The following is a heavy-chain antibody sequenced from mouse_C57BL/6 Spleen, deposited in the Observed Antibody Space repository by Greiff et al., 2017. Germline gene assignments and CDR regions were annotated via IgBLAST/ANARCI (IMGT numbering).Heavy chain of an antibody. CDR2: IDPANGGT. CDR3: ASSSEGGYHWYFDD. J-gene: IGHJ1*03. Sequence: VQLQQSGAELVRPGSSVTLSCKASGYTFTNYYMHWVKQRPIQGLEWIGKIDPANGGTHYNQKFKGKATMTVDKASSTAYMQLSGLTSEDSAVYGCASSSEGGYHWYFDDWGKGTTVTVSS. V-gene: IGHV1-52*01. D-gene: IGHD1-1*02. CDR1: GYTFTNYY.